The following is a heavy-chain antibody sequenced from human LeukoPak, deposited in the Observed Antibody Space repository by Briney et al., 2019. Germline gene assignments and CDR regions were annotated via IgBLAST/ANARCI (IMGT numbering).Heavy chain of an antibody. CDR3: AGDLLWFGAVDY. V-gene: IGHV1-2*02. J-gene: IGHJ4*02. D-gene: IGHD3-10*01. CDR2: INPNSGGT. CDR1: GYTFTGYY. Sequence: ASVKVSCKASGYTFTGYYMHWVRQAPGQGLEWMGWINPNSGGTNYAQKFQGRVTMTRDTSVSTAYMELSRLRSDDTAVYYCAGDLLWFGAVDYWGQGTLVTVSS.